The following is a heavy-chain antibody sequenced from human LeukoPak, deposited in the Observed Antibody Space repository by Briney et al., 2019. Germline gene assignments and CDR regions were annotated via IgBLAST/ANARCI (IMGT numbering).Heavy chain of an antibody. D-gene: IGHD5-12*01. J-gene: IGHJ6*03. Sequence: GGSLRLSCAASGFTFNSYAMSWVRQAPGKGLEWVSAITGTGGSTYYADSVKGRFTISRDNSKNTLYLQMNSLRAEDTAVYYCAKARDYHYYYMDVWGKGTTVTVSS. CDR3: AKARDYHYYYMDV. CDR1: GFTFNSYA. CDR2: ITGTGGST. V-gene: IGHV3-23*01.